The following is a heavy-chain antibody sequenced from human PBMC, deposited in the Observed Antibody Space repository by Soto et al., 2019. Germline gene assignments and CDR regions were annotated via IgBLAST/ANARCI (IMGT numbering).Heavy chain of an antibody. CDR1: GYTFSNYS. V-gene: IGHV1-18*01. D-gene: IGHD2-21*01. J-gene: IGHJ4*02. CDR2: IRTSNGNT. Sequence: ASVKVSCKASGYTFSNYSINWVRQAPGQGLEWVGWIRTSNGNTDYAQRFQGRVTMTTDTSTSTAYMELRSLTSDDTAVYYCERDNSGADDWGQGTLVTAPQ. CDR3: ERDNSGADD.